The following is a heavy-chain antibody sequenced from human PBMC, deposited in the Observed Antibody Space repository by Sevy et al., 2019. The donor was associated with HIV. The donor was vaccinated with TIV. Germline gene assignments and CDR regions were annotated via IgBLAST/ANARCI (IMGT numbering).Heavy chain of an antibody. CDR2: ISYDGSNK. CDR1: GFAFSSFA. CDR3: EQQRGETIVGATTGLHY. D-gene: IGHD1-26*01. V-gene: IGHV3-30-3*01. Sequence: GGSLRLSCGVSGFAFSSFAFHWVRQAPGKGLEWVAFISYDGSNKYYADSVKGRFTFSRANSKNTLYLQMNSLRAEDTAVYYCEQQRGETIVGATTGLHYWGQGTLVTVSS. J-gene: IGHJ4*02.